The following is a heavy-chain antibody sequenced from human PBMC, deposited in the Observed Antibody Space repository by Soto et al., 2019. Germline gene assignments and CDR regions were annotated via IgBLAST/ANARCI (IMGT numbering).Heavy chain of an antibody. D-gene: IGHD1-26*01. Sequence: QVQLVESGGGVVQPGRSLRLSCAASGFTFSSYAMHWVRQAPGKGLEWVAVISYDGSNKYYADSVKGRFTISRDNSKNTLYLQMNSLRAEDTAVYYCARDLPLVGADITNAFDIWGQGTMVTVSS. V-gene: IGHV3-30-3*01. CDR1: GFTFSSYA. CDR2: ISYDGSNK. CDR3: ARDLPLVGADITNAFDI. J-gene: IGHJ3*02.